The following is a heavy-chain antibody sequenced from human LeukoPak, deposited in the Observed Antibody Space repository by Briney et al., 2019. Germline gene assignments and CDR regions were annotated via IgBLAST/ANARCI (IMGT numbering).Heavy chain of an antibody. CDR3: AKGVGGSANYYYMDV. D-gene: IGHD3-10*01. Sequence: GGSLRLSCAVSGFAFSRHGIHWIRQAPGKGLEWVAFIPYDGKNKFYADSVRGRFTISRDNSKNTLYLQMNSLRAEDTALYYCAKGVGGSANYYYMDVWGKGTTVTVSS. CDR2: IPYDGKNK. CDR1: GFAFSRHG. J-gene: IGHJ6*03. V-gene: IGHV3-30*02.